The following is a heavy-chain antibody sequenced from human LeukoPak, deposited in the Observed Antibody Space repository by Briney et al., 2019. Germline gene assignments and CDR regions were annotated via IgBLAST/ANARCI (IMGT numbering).Heavy chain of an antibody. CDR2: SSYSAGST. J-gene: IGHJ6*02. D-gene: IGHD3-10*01. CDR1: GFTFSSYA. Sequence: GSLRLSCAASGFTFSSYAMSWVRQAPGKGREWVSASSYSAGSTYYAGSVKGRFTISRDNSKNTLYLQMNSLRAADTAAYYCAKARSSVRGVIGYGMDVWGQGTTVTVSS. V-gene: IGHV3-23*01. CDR3: AKARSSVRGVIGYGMDV.